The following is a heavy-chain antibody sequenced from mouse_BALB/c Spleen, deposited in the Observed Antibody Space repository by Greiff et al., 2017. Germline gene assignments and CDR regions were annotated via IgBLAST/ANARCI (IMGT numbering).Heavy chain of an antibody. CDR1: GFNIKDTY. Sequence: VQLKQSGAELVKPGASVKLSCTASGFNIKDTYMHWVKQRPEQGLEWIGRIDPANGNTKYDPKFQGKATITADTSSNTAYLQLSSLTSEDTAVYYCARITGPYYFDYWGQGTTLTVSS. CDR2: IDPANGNT. V-gene: IGHV14-3*02. CDR3: ARITGPYYFDY. J-gene: IGHJ2*01. D-gene: IGHD4-1*01.